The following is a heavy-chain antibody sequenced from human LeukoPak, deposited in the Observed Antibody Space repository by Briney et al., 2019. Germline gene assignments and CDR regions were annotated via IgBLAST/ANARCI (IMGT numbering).Heavy chain of an antibody. J-gene: IGHJ4*02. CDR2: INHSGST. CDR3: ARVRTYSSSWYDFDY. D-gene: IGHD6-13*01. CDR1: GGSFSGYY. Sequence: SETLSLTCAVYGGSFSGYYWSWIRQPPGKGLEWIGEINHSGSTNYNPSLKSRVTISVDTSKNQFSLKLSSVTAADTAVYYCARVRTYSSSWYDFDYWGQGTLVTVSS. V-gene: IGHV4-34*01.